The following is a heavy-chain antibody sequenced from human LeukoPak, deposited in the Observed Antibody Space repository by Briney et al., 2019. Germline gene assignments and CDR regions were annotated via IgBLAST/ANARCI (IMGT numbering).Heavy chain of an antibody. Sequence: ASVKVSCKASGYTFTSYYMHWVRQAPGQGLEWMGIINPSGGSTNYAQKFQGRVTITADESTSTAYMELSSLRSEDTAVYYCARGDLHYYDSSGYPTATDFDYWGQGTLVTVSS. D-gene: IGHD3-22*01. CDR1: GYTFTSYY. J-gene: IGHJ4*02. CDR2: INPSGGST. V-gene: IGHV1-46*01. CDR3: ARGDLHYYDSSGYPTATDFDY.